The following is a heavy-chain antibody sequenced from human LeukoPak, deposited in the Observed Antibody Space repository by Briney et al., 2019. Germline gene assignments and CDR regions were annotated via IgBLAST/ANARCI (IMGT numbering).Heavy chain of an antibody. CDR3: ARDRTTVTTGYYGMDV. CDR1: GYTFTGYY. Sequence: GASVKVSCKASGYTFTGYYMHWVRQAPGQGLEWMGWINPNTGVTNCAQKFQGRVTLTRDTSIITAYMELTRLRSDDTAMYYCARDRTTVTTGYYGMDVWGQGTTLTVSS. V-gene: IGHV1-2*02. J-gene: IGHJ6*02. D-gene: IGHD4-17*01. CDR2: INPNTGVT.